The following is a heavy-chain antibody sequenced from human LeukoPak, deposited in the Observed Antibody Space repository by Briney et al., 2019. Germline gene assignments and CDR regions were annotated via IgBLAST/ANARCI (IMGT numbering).Heavy chain of an antibody. J-gene: IGHJ6*02. CDR1: GFTVSSNY. D-gene: IGHD3-10*01. Sequence: PGGSLRLSCAASGFTVSSNYMSWVRQAPVKGLEWVSVIHSGGSTVYANSAKGRFTISRDNSKNTLYLQMNGLRAEDTGVYYCAGRDRGYYYGLDLWGQGTTVTVSS. V-gene: IGHV3-66*01. CDR3: AGRDRGYYYGLDL. CDR2: IHSGGST.